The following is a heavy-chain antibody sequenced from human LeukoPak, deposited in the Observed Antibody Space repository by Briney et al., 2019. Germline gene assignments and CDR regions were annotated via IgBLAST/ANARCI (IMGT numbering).Heavy chain of an antibody. V-gene: IGHV4-30-2*01. J-gene: IGHJ3*02. CDR1: GGSINSDS. Sequence: SQTLSLTCAVSGGSINSDSWSWIRQPPGKGLEWVGYILHGGGTYSNPSLKSRVTISVDTSKNQFSLKLSSVTAADTAVYYCASGYSYADAFDIWGQGTMVTVSS. CDR2: ILHGGGT. D-gene: IGHD5-18*01. CDR3: ASGYSYADAFDI.